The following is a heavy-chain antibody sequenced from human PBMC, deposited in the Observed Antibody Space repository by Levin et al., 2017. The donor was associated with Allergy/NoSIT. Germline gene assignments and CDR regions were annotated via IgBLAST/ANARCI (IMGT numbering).Heavy chain of an antibody. CDR3: ASAGSYDTLDI. D-gene: IGHD6-6*01. CDR2: ISSSSTYI. Sequence: PGESLKISCAASGFTFSGYTLNWVRQAPGKGLEWVSSISSSSTYIYYADSLKGRFTISRDDAKNSLSLQMNSLRVEDTAVYYCASAGSYDTLDIWGQGTMVTVSS. V-gene: IGHV3-21*01. J-gene: IGHJ3*02. CDR1: GFTFSGYT.